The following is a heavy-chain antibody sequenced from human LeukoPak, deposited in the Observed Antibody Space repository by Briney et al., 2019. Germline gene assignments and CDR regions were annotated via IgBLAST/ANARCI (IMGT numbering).Heavy chain of an antibody. CDR2: ISSSISST. Sequence: PGGSLRLSCAASGFTFSSFEVYWVRQAPGKGLEWVSFISSSISSTYYADSVKGRFTISRDNAKNSVYLQMNSLRADDTAVYYCARGPMGHCGGGSCFGGQGTLVTVAS. D-gene: IGHD2-15*01. V-gene: IGHV3-48*03. CDR3: ARGPMGHCGGGSCF. J-gene: IGHJ4*02. CDR1: GFTFSSFE.